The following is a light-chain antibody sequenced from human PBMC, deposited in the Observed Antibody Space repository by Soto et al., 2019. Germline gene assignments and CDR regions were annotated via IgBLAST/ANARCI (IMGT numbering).Light chain of an antibody. J-gene: IGLJ2*01. CDR2: EVS. CDR3: SSYTSSSTLV. Sequence: QSALTQPASVSGSPGQSITISCTGTSSDVGVYNYVSWYQQHPGKAPKLMIYEVSKRPSGVSNRFSGSKSGNTASLTISGLQAEDEADYYCSSYTSSSTLVFGGGTKLTVL. V-gene: IGLV2-14*01. CDR1: SSDVGVYNY.